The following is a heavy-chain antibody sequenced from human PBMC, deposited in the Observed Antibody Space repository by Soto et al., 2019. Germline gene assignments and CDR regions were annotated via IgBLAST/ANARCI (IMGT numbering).Heavy chain of an antibody. J-gene: IGHJ6*02. CDR2: IIPIFGTA. V-gene: IGHV1-69*01. Sequence: QVQLVQSGAEVKKPGSSVKVSCKASGGTFSSYAISWVRQAPGQGLEWMGGIIPIFGTANYAQKFQGRVTITADESTSTAYMELSSLRSEDTAVYYCASKYSSSWSDPATKYYYYYYGMDVWGQGTTVTVSS. CDR1: GGTFSSYA. D-gene: IGHD6-13*01. CDR3: ASKYSSSWSDPATKYYYYYYGMDV.